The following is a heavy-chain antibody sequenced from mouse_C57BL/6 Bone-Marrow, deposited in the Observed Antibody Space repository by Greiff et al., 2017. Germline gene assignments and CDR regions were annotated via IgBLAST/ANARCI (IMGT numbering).Heavy chain of an antibody. J-gene: IGHJ2*01. D-gene: IGHD2-1*01. CDR3: ASLLYPPKGYYFDY. CDR2: IYPRDGST. Sequence: VQVVESDAELVKPGASVKISCKVSGYTFTDHTIHWMKQRPEQGLEWIGYIYPRDGSTKYNEKFKGKATLTADKSSITAYMQLNSLTSEDSAVYFCASLLYPPKGYYFDYWGKGTTLTVSS. V-gene: IGHV1-78*01. CDR1: GYTFTDHT.